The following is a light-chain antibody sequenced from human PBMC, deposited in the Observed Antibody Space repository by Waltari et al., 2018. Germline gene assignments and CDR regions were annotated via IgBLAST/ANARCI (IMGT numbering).Light chain of an antibody. CDR2: LGS. V-gene: IGKV2-28*01. CDR1: QSLLHSNGYNY. Sequence: DIVMTQSPLSLPVTPGEPASIPCRSSQSLLHSNGYNYLDWYLQKPGQSPQPLIYLGSNRASGVPDRFSGSGSGTDFTLKISRVEAEDVGVYYCMQALQTPWTFGQGTKVEIK. J-gene: IGKJ1*01. CDR3: MQALQTPWT.